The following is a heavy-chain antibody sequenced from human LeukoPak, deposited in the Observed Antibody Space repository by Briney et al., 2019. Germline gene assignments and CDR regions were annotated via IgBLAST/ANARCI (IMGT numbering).Heavy chain of an antibody. J-gene: IGHJ5*02. CDR3: ARSRGIAAAGRFDP. Sequence: SETLSLTCTVSGGSISSYYWSWIRQPPGKGLEWIGYIYYSGSTNYNPSLKSRVTIFVDTSKNQFSLKLSAVTAADTAVYYCARSRGIAAAGRFDPWGQGTLVTVSS. CDR1: GGSISSYY. CDR2: IYYSGST. V-gene: IGHV4-59*08. D-gene: IGHD6-13*01.